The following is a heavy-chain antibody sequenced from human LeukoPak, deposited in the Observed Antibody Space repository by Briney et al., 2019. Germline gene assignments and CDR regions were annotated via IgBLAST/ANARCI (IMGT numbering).Heavy chain of an antibody. V-gene: IGHV3-23*01. CDR1: GFTFSSYA. CDR3: AREGGSGSYSTFFDY. D-gene: IGHD3-10*01. CDR2: ISGSGGST. Sequence: GGSLRLSCAASGFTFSSYAMSWVRQAPGKGLEWVSAISGSGGSTYYADSVKGRFTISRDNSKNTLYLQMNSLRTEDAAVYYCAREGGSGSYSTFFDYWGQGTLVTVSS. J-gene: IGHJ4*02.